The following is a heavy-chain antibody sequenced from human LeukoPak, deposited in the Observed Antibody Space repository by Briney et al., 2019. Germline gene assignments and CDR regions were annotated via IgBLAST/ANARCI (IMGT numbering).Heavy chain of an antibody. CDR1: GFTFSSYN. CDR3: ALNSGGHYYDSSGLWGYFDY. CDR2: ISGSSSTI. J-gene: IGHJ4*02. Sequence: GGYLRLSCAASGFTFSSYNMKWVRQAPGKGLEWISYISGSSSTIYYADSVKGRFTISRDNAKKSLYLQMNSVRTEDTAVYYCALNSGGHYYDSSGLWGYFDYWGQGTLVTVSS. V-gene: IGHV3-48*01. D-gene: IGHD3-22*01.